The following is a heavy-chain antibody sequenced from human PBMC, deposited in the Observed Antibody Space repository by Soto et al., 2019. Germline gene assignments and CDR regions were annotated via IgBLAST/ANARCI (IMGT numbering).Heavy chain of an antibody. J-gene: IGHJ4*02. D-gene: IGHD1-26*01. CDR3: ARDYGGSYLGY. V-gene: IGHV1-2*02. CDR1: GYTFTGYY. CDR2: INPNSGGR. Sequence: ASVKVSCKASGYTFTGYYMHWVRQAPGQGLEWMGWINPNSGGRNYAQKFQGRVTMTRDTSISTAYMELSRLRSDDTAVYYCARDYGGSYLGYWGQGTLVTVSS.